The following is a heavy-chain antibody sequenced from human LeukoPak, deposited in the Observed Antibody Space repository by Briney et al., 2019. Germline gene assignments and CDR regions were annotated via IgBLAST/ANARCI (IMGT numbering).Heavy chain of an antibody. Sequence: PSETLSLTCAVSGYSISSGYYWGWIRQPPGKGLEWIGSIYHSGSTYYDPSLKSQVSVSVDTSKNGFSLKLSSVTAADTAVYYCARDTYGSGSYPRFDPWGQGTLVTVSS. V-gene: IGHV4-38-2*02. CDR3: ARDTYGSGSYPRFDP. J-gene: IGHJ5*02. D-gene: IGHD3-10*01. CDR1: GYSISSGYY. CDR2: IYHSGST.